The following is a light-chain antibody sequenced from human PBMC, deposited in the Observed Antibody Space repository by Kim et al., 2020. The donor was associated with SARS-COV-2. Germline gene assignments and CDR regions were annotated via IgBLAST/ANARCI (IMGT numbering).Light chain of an antibody. Sequence: DIVLTQSPLSLPVIPGEPASISCRSSQSLLHSNGKNYLDWYLQKPGQSPQLLIYLGSNRAAGVPDRFSGSGSGTDFTLKINRVETEDVGVYYCMQALHTPLHNFGQGTKMEI. V-gene: IGKV2-28*01. CDR3: MQALHTPLHN. CDR1: QSLLHSNGKNY. J-gene: IGKJ2*01. CDR2: LGS.